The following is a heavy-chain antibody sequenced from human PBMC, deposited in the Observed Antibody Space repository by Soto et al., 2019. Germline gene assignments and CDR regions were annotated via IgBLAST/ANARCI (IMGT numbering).Heavy chain of an antibody. CDR2: ISSDGSNN. Sequence: GGSLRLSCAASRFTLSSYTMYWVRQGPGKGLEWVAGISSDGSNNYYADSVKGRFTISRDNSKNTLFLQMNSLRAEDTAVYYCARERRSAVAAPSYWVQGT. J-gene: IGHJ4*02. CDR1: RFTLSSYT. V-gene: IGHV3-30-3*01. CDR3: ARERRSAVAAPSY. D-gene: IGHD6-19*01.